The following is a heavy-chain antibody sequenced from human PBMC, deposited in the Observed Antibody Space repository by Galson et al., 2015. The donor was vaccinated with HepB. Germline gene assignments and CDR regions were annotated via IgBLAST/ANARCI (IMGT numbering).Heavy chain of an antibody. CDR1: GLTFSSYA. D-gene: IGHD1-7*01. V-gene: IGHV3-30-3*01. CDR2: ISYDGSNK. CDR3: ARAKSDRSWAGTSSLLGY. J-gene: IGHJ4*02. Sequence: SLRLSCAASGLTFSSYAMHWVRQAPGKGLEWVAVISYDGSNKYYADSVKGRFTISRGNSKNTLYLQMNSLRAEDTAVYYCARAKSDRSWAGTSSLLGYWGQGTLVTVSS.